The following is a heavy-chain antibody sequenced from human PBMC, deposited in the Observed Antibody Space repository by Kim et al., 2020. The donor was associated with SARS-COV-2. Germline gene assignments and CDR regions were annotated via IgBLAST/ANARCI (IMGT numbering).Heavy chain of an antibody. D-gene: IGHD2-2*01. Sequence: SETLSLTCAVYGGSFSGYYWSWIRQPPGKGLEWIGEINHSGSTNYNPSLKSRVTISVDTSKNQFSLKLSSVTAADTAVYYCARGSGCSSTSCAPGGQGSWFDPWGQGTLVTVSS. J-gene: IGHJ5*02. CDR2: INHSGST. CDR1: GGSFSGYY. V-gene: IGHV4-34*01. CDR3: ARGSGCSSTSCAPGGQGSWFDP.